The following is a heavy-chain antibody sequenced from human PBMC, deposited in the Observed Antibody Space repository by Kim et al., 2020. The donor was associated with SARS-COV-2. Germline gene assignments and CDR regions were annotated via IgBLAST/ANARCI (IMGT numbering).Heavy chain of an antibody. Sequence: GGSLRLSCAASGVTFSSYSMNWVRQAPGKGLEGVATINANGGSTYSADSVKGRFTISRDSSKNTLYLQMNSLRAEDTAVYYCAKARSSYYYGPFDLWGQGTMVTVSS. CDR3: AKARSSYYYGPFDL. D-gene: IGHD1-26*01. J-gene: IGHJ3*01. CDR1: GVTFSSYS. V-gene: IGHV3-23*01. CDR2: INANGGST.